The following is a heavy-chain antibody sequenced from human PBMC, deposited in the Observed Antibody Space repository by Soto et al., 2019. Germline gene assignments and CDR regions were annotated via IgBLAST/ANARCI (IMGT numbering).Heavy chain of an antibody. J-gene: IGHJ4*02. CDR3: ARDEGGYDILTGYYKAHHFDQ. CDR1: GYTFGHFY. D-gene: IGHD3-9*01. Sequence: QVQLVQSGAEVKKPGDSVKVSCKASGYTFGHFYITWVRQAPGQGLEWMGAISPHNRNTNYAEKFRGRVTMTTDISTTTAYMELRSLRSDDTAVYYCARDEGGYDILTGYYKAHHFDQWGQGALVTVSS. CDR2: ISPHNRNT. V-gene: IGHV1-18*01.